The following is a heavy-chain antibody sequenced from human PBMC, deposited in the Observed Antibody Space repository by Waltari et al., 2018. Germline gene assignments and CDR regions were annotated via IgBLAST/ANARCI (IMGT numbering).Heavy chain of an antibody. V-gene: IGHV3-48*01. CDR1: GFTFSSYS. D-gene: IGHD6-19*01. CDR2: ISGLGSTM. CDR3: ARGSGWVDH. Sequence: EVQLVESGGGLVQPGGSLRLSCAASGFTFSSYSMNWVRQAPGKGLEWVSYISGLGSTMYYADSLRGRSTISRDNAKNSLFLQITGLRAEDTAVYYCARGSGWVDHWGQGTLLTVSS. J-gene: IGHJ4*02.